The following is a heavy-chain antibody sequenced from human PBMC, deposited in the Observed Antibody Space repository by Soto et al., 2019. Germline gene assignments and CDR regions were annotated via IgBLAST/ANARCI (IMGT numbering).Heavy chain of an antibody. V-gene: IGHV3-74*01. CDR2: INSDGSST. J-gene: IGHJ6*02. Sequence: EVQLVESGGGLVQPGGSLRLSCAASGFTFSSYWIHWVRQAPGKGLVWVSRINSDGSSTNYADSVKGRFTISRDNARNPLFLQMDTLRAEDTAVYYCTRSGSSPYYYGMDVWGQGTTVTVSS. D-gene: IGHD6-6*01. CDR1: GFTFSSYW. CDR3: TRSGSSPYYYGMDV.